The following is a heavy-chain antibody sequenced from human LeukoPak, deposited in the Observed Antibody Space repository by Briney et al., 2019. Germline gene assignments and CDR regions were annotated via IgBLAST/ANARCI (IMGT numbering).Heavy chain of an antibody. D-gene: IGHD3-10*01. CDR1: GGSISSGDYY. J-gene: IGHJ5*02. CDR2: IYYSGST. CDR3: ARGGLDYGSAIFGVWFDP. Sequence: SETLSLTCTVSGGSISSGDYYWSWIRQPPGKGLEWIGYIYYSGSTYYNPSLKSRVTISVDTSKNQFSLKLSSVTAADTAVYYCARGGLDYGSAIFGVWFDPWGQGTLVTVSS. V-gene: IGHV4-30-4*08.